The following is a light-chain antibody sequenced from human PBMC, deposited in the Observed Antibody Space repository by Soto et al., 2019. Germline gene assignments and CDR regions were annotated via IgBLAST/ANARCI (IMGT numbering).Light chain of an antibody. CDR3: QQYNSYSGLP. CDR2: DAS. CDR1: QSISSW. Sequence: DIQMTQSPSTLSASVGDRVTITCRASQSISSWLAWYQQKPGKAPKLLIYDASSLESGVPSRFSGSGSGTEFPLPISSLQPDDFATYYCQQYNSYSGLPFGPGTKVDIK. V-gene: IGKV1-5*01. J-gene: IGKJ3*01.